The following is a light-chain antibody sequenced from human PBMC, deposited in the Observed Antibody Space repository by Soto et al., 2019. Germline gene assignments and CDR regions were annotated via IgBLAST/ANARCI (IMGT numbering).Light chain of an antibody. Sequence: QSALTQPASVSGSPGQSITISCTGTSRDTGTSNLVSWYQQYPGKAPKLIIYEVTKRPSGISNRFSGSKSGTTASLTISGLQPEDEVDFFCDSYNAKSNTLFVFGTR. CDR1: SRDTGTSNL. CDR2: EVT. CDR3: DSYNAKSNTLFV. J-gene: IGLJ1*01. V-gene: IGLV2-23*02.